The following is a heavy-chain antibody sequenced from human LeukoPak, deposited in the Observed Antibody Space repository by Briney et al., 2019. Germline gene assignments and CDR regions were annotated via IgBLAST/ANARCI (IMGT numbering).Heavy chain of an antibody. V-gene: IGHV4-31*03. J-gene: IGHJ4*02. CDR1: GGSISSGGYY. CDR2: IYYSGST. Sequence: EPSQTLSLTCTVSGGSISSGGYYWSWIRQHPGKGLEWIGYIYYSGSTHYNPSLKSRVTISVDTSKNQFSLKLSSVTAADTAVYYCARASDFWSGYSGFDYWGQGTLVTVSS. CDR3: ARASDFWSGYSGFDY. D-gene: IGHD3-3*01.